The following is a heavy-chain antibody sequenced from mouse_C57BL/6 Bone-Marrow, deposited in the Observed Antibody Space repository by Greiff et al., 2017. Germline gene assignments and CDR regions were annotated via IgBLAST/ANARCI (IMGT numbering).Heavy chain of an antibody. CDR1: GFTFSNYW. CDR2: IRLKSDNYAT. Sequence: DVKLVESGGGLVQPGGSMKLSCVASGFTFSNYWMNWVRQSPEKGLEWVAQIRLKSDNYATHYAESVKGRFTISRDDSKSSVYLQMNNLRAEDTGIYYCTEEKGYFDYWGQGTTLTVSS. J-gene: IGHJ2*01. V-gene: IGHV6-3*01. CDR3: TEEKGYFDY.